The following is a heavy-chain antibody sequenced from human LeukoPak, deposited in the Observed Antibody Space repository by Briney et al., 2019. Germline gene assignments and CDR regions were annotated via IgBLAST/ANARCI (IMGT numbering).Heavy chain of an antibody. D-gene: IGHD6-13*01. V-gene: IGHV4-59*01. Sequence: PAETLCLTCTVSGGSISSYYWSWIRQPPGKGLEWIGYIYYSGSTNYNPSLKSRVTISVDTSKNQFSLKLSSVTAADTAVYYCARLSAAGVDYWGQGTLVTVSS. CDR2: IYYSGST. J-gene: IGHJ4*02. CDR1: GGSISSYY. CDR3: ARLSAAGVDY.